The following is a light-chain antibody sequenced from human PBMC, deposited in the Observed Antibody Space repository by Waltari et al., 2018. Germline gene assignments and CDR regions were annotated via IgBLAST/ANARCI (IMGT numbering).Light chain of an antibody. J-gene: IGLJ2*01. CDR1: SSDVGYYNL. V-gene: IGLV2-23*02. CDR2: EVT. Sequence: QSALTQPASASGSPGQSITIFCSGTSSDVGYYNLVSWYQQHPGKAPKVIIYEVTKRPSGVSNRFSGSKSGNTASLTISGLQAEDEAEYFCCSFAGSVTFVVFGGGTKVTVL. CDR3: CSFAGSVTFVV.